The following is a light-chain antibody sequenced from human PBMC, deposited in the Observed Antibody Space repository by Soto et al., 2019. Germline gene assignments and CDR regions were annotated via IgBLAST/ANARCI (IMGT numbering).Light chain of an antibody. CDR1: QSISNN. V-gene: IGKV3-15*01. Sequence: VMTQSPATLSVSPGERATLSCRASQSISNNLAWYQQRPGQAPRLLIYDASTRATGVPARFSGGGSGTDFTLTISGLQSEDFAVYYCQQYNNWHPWTFGQGTEVEIK. CDR3: QQYNNWHPWT. J-gene: IGKJ1*01. CDR2: DAS.